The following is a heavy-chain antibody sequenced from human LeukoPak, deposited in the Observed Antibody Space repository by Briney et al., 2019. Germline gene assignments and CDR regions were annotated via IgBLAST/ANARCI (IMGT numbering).Heavy chain of an antibody. CDR1: GFTFSSYS. CDR3: ARSPLGGDFDS. D-gene: IGHD3-10*01. J-gene: IGHJ4*02. CDR2: ISSSSTYI. V-gene: IGHV3-21*01. Sequence: PGGSLRLSCAASGFTFSSYSMNWARQAPGKGLEWVSSISSSSTYIYYADSVKGRFTISRDNAKNSLYLQMNSLRAEDTAVYYCARSPLGGDFDSWGQGTLVTVSS.